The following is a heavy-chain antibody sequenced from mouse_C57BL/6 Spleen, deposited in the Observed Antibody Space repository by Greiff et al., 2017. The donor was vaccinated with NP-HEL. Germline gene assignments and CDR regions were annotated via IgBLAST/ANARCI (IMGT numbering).Heavy chain of an antibody. J-gene: IGHJ2*01. D-gene: IGHD2-4*01. Sequence: QVQLKQSGAELARPGASVKLSCKASGYTFTSYGISWVKQRTGQGLEWIGEIYPRSGNTYYNEKFKGKATLTADKSSSTAYMELRSLTSEDSAVYFCARRDDYDGSFYFDYWGQGTTLTVSS. CDR3: ARRDDYDGSFYFDY. CDR2: IYPRSGNT. CDR1: GYTFTSYG. V-gene: IGHV1-81*01.